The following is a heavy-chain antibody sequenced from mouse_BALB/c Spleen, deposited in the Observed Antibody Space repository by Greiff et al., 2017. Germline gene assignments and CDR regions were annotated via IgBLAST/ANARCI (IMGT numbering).Heavy chain of an antibody. J-gene: IGHJ4*01. CDR2: IWGDGST. D-gene: IGHD1-2*01. V-gene: IGHV2-6-7*01. CDR3: ARGNSLLRLGYAMDY. CDR1: GFSLTGYG. Sequence: VQVVESGPGLVAPSQSLSITCTVSGFSLTGYGVNWVRQPPGKGLEWLGMIWGDGSTDYNSALKSRLSISKDNSKSQVFLKMNSLQTDDTAMYYCARGNSLLRLGYAMDYWGQGTSVTVSS.